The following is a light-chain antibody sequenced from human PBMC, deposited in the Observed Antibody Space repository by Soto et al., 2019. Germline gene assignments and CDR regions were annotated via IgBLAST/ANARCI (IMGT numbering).Light chain of an antibody. CDR2: LNSDGSH. CDR3: QTWGTGVV. V-gene: IGLV4-69*01. CDR1: SGHSSYA. J-gene: IGLJ2*01. Sequence: QLVLTQSPSASASLGASVKLTCTLSSGHSSYAIAWHQQQPEKGPRFLIKLNSDGSHNKGDGIPDRFSGSSSGAERYLTISSLQSEDEADYYCQTWGTGVVFGGGTKLTVL.